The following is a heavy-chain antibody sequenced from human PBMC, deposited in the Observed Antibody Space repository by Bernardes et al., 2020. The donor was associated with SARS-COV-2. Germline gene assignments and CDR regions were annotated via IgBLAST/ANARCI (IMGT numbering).Heavy chain of an antibody. D-gene: IGHD3-10*01. CDR3: ARDGSVRGVWRYYYGMDV. V-gene: IGHV3-33*01. CDR2: IWYDGSNK. J-gene: IGHJ6*02. CDR1: GFTFSSSG. Sequence: VESLCLSCAASGFTFSSSGMHWVRQAPGQGLEWVAVIWYDGSNKYYADSVKGRFTISRDNSKNTLYLQMNSLRAEDTAVYYCARDGSVRGVWRYYYGMDVWGQGTTVTVSS.